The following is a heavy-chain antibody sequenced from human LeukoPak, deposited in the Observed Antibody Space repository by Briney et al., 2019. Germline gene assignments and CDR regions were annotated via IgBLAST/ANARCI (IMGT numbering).Heavy chain of an antibody. J-gene: IGHJ5*02. CDR1: GGSFSGYY. CDR3: ARVGFGAAAAGGKKGWFDP. V-gene: IGHV4-34*01. CDR2: INHSGST. D-gene: IGHD6-13*01. Sequence: SETLSLTCAVYGGSFSGYYWSWIRQPPGKGLEWIGEINHSGSTNYNPSLKSRVTISVDTSKNQFSLKLSSVTAADTAVYYCARVGFGAAAAGGKKGWFDPWGQGTLVTVSS.